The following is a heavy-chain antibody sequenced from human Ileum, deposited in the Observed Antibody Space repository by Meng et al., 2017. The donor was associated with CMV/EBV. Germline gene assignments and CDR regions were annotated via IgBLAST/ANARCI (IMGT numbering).Heavy chain of an antibody. J-gene: IGHJ1*01. CDR2: ISYDGTNT. D-gene: IGHD6-19*01. CDR1: GFIFNNYA. Sequence: VQLVGSGGGVVQPGRSLSFSWAASGFIFNNYAMHWGRQAPGKGLEWVALISYDGTNTNYADSVRGRFTISRDNSYNTLFLQMNSLRGEDSGLYYCAKGYSSGWYPVGHWGQGTLVTVSS. V-gene: IGHV3-30-3*01. CDR3: AKGYSSGWYPVGH.